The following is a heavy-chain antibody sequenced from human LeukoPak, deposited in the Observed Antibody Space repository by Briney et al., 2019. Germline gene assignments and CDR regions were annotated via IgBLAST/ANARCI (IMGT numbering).Heavy chain of an antibody. CDR2: IYYSGNT. V-gene: IGHV4-59*01. J-gene: IGHJ6*03. D-gene: IGHD3-9*01. Sequence: ASETLSLTCSVSGGSINYYYWSWIRQPPGKGLEWIGYIYYSGNTKYNPSLESRVTISVDTSKTQFSLKLSSVTAADTAVYYCARVSWFPGSSYYYMDVWDKGTTVTVSS. CDR3: ARVSWFPGSSYYYMDV. CDR1: GGSINYYY.